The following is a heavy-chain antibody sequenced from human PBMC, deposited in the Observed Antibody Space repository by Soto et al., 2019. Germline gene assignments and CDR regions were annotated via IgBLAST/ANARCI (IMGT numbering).Heavy chain of an antibody. J-gene: IGHJ5*02. CDR1: GGSFSGYY. CDR3: ARGYCSSTSCYHVWFDP. Sequence: SETLSLTCAVYGGSFSGYYWSWIRQPPGKGLEWIGEINHSGSPNSNPSPKSRVTISVDTSKNQFSLKLSSVTAADTAVYYCARGYCSSTSCYHVWFDPWGQGTLVTVSS. CDR2: INHSGSP. D-gene: IGHD2-2*01. V-gene: IGHV4-34*01.